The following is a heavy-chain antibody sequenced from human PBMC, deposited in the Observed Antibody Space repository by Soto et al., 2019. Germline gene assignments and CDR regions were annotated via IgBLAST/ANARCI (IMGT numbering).Heavy chain of an antibody. Sequence: PGGSLRLSCAASGITVSNNYMSWFRQAPGKGLEWVSAISPAGDTYYADSVKGRFTISRDNSKNTLYFQMNSLRAEDTAVYYCARDPPGSGSYSYDYWGQGTLVTVSS. D-gene: IGHD3-10*01. CDR1: GITVSNNY. V-gene: IGHV3-66*01. CDR3: ARDPPGSGSYSYDY. CDR2: ISPAGDT. J-gene: IGHJ4*02.